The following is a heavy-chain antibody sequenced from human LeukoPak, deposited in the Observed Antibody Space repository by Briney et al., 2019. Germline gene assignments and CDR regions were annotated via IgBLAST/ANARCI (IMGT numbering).Heavy chain of an antibody. V-gene: IGHV3-20*04. D-gene: IGHD5-24*01. CDR1: GYTFDDYG. CDR3: VRLGRDGYTYGAAY. Sequence: PGGSLRLSCAGSGYTFDDYGMRWVRQAPGKDLEWVDGINWNGGSTGYAASVKGRCTISRDNAKNALYLEMNSLRAEDTAFYYCVRLGRDGYTYGAAYWGQGTLVTVSS. J-gene: IGHJ1*01. CDR2: INWNGGST.